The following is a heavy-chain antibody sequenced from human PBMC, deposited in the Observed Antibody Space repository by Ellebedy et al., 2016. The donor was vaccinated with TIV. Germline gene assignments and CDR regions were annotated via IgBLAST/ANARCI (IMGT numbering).Heavy chain of an antibody. CDR1: GYTFTGYY. V-gene: IGHV1-2*02. CDR2: INPDSGGT. J-gene: IGHJ6*02. CDR3: ARRERITDTVVVPAGVASHYYGLDV. Sequence: AASVKVSCKASGYTFTGYYVHWVRQAPGQGLEWMGWINPDSGGTNYAQKFQGRVTMTRDTSINTAYMELSRLRSDDTAGYYCARRERITDTVVVPAGVASHYYGLDVWGQGTTVTVSS. D-gene: IGHD2-2*01.